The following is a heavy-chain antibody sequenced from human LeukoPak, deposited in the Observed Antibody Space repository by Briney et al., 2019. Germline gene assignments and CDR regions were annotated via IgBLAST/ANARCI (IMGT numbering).Heavy chain of an antibody. V-gene: IGHV1-2*02. CDR1: GYTFTGYY. Sequence: GAAVKVSCMASGYTFTGYYMHWLRPAPGQGLEWMGWINPNSGGKNYAQKFQGRVNMTRDTSISTAYMELSRLRSDDTAVYYCAIEMGYKVGELGPFDLWGQGTLVTVSS. D-gene: IGHD5-24*01. J-gene: IGHJ5*02. CDR2: INPNSGGK. CDR3: AIEMGYKVGELGPFDL.